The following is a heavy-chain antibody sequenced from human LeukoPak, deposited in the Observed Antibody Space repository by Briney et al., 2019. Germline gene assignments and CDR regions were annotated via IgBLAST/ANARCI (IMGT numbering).Heavy chain of an antibody. J-gene: IGHJ4*02. V-gene: IGHV1-8*03. D-gene: IGHD5-24*01. CDR1: GYTFTSYD. CDR2: MNPNSGNT. CDR3: ARGRRWLQLLFDY. Sequence: ASVKVSCKASGYTFTSYDINWVRQATGQGLEGMGWMNPNSGNTGYAQKFQGRVTITRNTSISTAYMELSSLTSEDTAVYYCARGRRWLQLLFDYWGQGTLVTVSS.